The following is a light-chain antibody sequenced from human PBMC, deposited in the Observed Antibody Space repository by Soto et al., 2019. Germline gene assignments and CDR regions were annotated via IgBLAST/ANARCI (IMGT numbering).Light chain of an antibody. CDR2: GAS. Sequence: ERVMTQSPATLSVSPGERATLSCRASQSVSSNLAWYQQKPGQAPRLLIYGASTRATGIPARFSGSGSGAEFTLTISGLQSEDFAVYYCQQYNNWPRTFGQGTKVEIK. CDR1: QSVSSN. J-gene: IGKJ1*01. V-gene: IGKV3-15*01. CDR3: QQYNNWPRT.